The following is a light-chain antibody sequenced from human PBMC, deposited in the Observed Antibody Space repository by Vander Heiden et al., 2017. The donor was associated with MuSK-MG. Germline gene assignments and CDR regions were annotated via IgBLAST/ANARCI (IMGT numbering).Light chain of an antibody. Sequence: EIVLTQSPATLSVSAGQRATLSCRASQSVGSDLAWYQQKPCQAPRLLIYGASTRATGIPARFSGSGSETDFTLTISSLQSEDFAVYYCQQYNNWPPYTFGQGTKLEIK. V-gene: IGKV3-15*01. CDR2: GAS. CDR3: QQYNNWPPYT. J-gene: IGKJ2*01. CDR1: QSVGSD.